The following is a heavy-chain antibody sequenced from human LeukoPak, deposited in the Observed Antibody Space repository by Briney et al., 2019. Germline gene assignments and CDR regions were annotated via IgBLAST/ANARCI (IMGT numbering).Heavy chain of an antibody. CDR1: GGSFSGYY. CDR3: ARGGRYYYDSSGYYYLSY. J-gene: IGHJ4*02. D-gene: IGHD3-22*01. V-gene: IGHV4-34*01. CDR2: INHSGST. Sequence: SETLSLTCAVYGGSFSGYYWSWIRQPPGKGLEWIGEINHSGSTNYNPSLKSLVTIPVETSKNQFSLKLSSVTAADTAVYYCARGGRYYYDSSGYYYLSYWGQGTLVTVSS.